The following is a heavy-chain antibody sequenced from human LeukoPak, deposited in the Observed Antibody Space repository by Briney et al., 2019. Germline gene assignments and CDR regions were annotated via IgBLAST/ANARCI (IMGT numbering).Heavy chain of an antibody. D-gene: IGHD3-22*01. CDR3: ARAMIVVVKATGLTDY. Sequence: GGSLRLSCAASDFSFITYAMSWVRQAPGKGLEGVAHIKQDGSEKYYVNSVKGRFTISRDNAKNSLYLQMNSLRAEDTAVYYCARAMIVVVKATGLTDYWGQGTLVTVSS. CDR2: IKQDGSEK. CDR1: DFSFITYA. J-gene: IGHJ4*02. V-gene: IGHV3-7*01.